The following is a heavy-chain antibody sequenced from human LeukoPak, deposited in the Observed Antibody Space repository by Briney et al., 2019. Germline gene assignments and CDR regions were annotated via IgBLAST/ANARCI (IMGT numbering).Heavy chain of an antibody. D-gene: IGHD6-19*01. CDR3: AHRRIAVAHYYFDY. CDR1: GFSLSTNGVG. V-gene: IGHV2-5*02. CDR2: IYWDDDI. J-gene: IGHJ4*02. Sequence: ESGPTLVKPTQTLTLTCTFSGFSLSTNGVGVGWIRQPPGKALEWLALIYWDDDIRYSPSLKSRVTITKDTSKNQVVPTMTNMDPVDTATYYCAHRRIAVAHYYFDYWGQGTLVTVSS.